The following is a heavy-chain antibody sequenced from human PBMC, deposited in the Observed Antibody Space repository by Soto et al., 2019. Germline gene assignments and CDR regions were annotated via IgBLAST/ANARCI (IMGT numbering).Heavy chain of an antibody. CDR3: ARRGVTAMDFYYYYYGMDV. D-gene: IGHD5-18*01. CDR1: GGTFSSYS. Sequence: SVKVSCKASGGTFSSYSISWVRQAPGQGLEWMGGIIPIFGTANYAQKFQGRVTITADKSTSTAYMELSSLRSEDTAVYYCARRGVTAMDFYYYYYGMDVWGQGTTVTISS. CDR2: IIPIFGTA. V-gene: IGHV1-69*06. J-gene: IGHJ6*02.